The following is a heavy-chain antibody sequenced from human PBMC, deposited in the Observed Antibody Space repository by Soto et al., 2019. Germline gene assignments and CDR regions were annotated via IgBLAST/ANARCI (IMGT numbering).Heavy chain of an antibody. V-gene: IGHV4-59*01. D-gene: IGHD2-2*02. CDR1: GGSISSYY. CDR3: ARGSCSSASCYMGDQ. CDR2: IYFTGSA. J-gene: IGHJ4*02. Sequence: SETLSLTCTVSGGSISSYYWSWIRQPPGKGPEWIGYIYFTGSANYNPSLKSRATISVHTSTNQFSLKLNSVTAADTAVYYCARGSCSSASCYMGDQWGPGTLVTVSS.